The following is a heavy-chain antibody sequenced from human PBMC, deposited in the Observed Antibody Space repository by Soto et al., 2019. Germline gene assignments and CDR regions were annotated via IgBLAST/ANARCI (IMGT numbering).Heavy chain of an antibody. CDR1: GFTFSTYA. D-gene: IGHD2-2*01. Sequence: EVQLLESGGGLVQPGGSLRLTCAASGFTFSTYAMSWVRQAPGKGLEWVSAISGSGGSTYYADSVKGRFTISRDNSKNTLYLQMNSLRAEDTAVYYCAKSSYGCSTSCPGAFDICGQGTMVTVSS. V-gene: IGHV3-23*01. CDR2: ISGSGGST. CDR3: AKSSYGCSTSCPGAFDI. J-gene: IGHJ3*02.